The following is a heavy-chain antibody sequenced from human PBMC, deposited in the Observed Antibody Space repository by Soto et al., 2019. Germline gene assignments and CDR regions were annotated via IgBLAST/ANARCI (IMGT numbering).Heavy chain of an antibody. D-gene: IGHD6-19*01. J-gene: IGHJ4*02. Sequence: ASVKVYCKASGYTFTSYGISWVRQAPGQGIEWMGWISAYNGNTNYAQKLQGRVTMTTDTSTSTAYMELRSLRSDDTAVYYCARDGLFGVAVAATGGDYFHSWGQAPLVTVSP. V-gene: IGHV1-18*01. CDR1: GYTFTSYG. CDR3: ARDGLFGVAVAATGGDYFHS. CDR2: ISAYNGNT.